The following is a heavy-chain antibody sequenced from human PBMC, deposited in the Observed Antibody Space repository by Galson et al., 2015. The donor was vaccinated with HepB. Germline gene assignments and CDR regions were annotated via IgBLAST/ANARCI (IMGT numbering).Heavy chain of an antibody. CDR3: ARDPSIVWFGESAYYFDY. CDR2: IKQDGSEK. D-gene: IGHD3-10*01. J-gene: IGHJ4*02. CDR1: GFTFSSYG. Sequence: SLRLSCAASGFTFSSYGMHWVRQAPGKGLEWVANIKQDGSEKYYVDSVKGRFTISRDNAKNSLYLQMNSLRAEDTAVYYCARDPSIVWFGESAYYFDYWGQGTLVTVSS. V-gene: IGHV3-7*03.